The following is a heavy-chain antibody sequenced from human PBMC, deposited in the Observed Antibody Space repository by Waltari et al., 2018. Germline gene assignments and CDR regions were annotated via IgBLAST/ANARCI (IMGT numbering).Heavy chain of an antibody. J-gene: IGHJ4*02. CDR2: IKQDGSEK. V-gene: IGHV3-7*04. Sequence: EVQLVESGGGLVQLGGSLILSCFHSGFHFGRHWMNWVRQAPGKGLEWVAIIKQDGSEKHYVASVEGRFFISRDNAENAVFLQMNSLRVDDTAVYFCARGAGYIIDFWGQGILVSVSS. CDR1: GFHFGRHW. CDR3: ARGAGYIIDF. D-gene: IGHD5-12*01.